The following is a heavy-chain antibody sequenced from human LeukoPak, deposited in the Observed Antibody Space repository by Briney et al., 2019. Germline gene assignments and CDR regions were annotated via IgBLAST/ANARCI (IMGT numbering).Heavy chain of an antibody. D-gene: IGHD3-22*01. Sequence: SETLSLTCTVSGGYISSSTYFWGWIRQPPGKGLEWIGNIFYGGKTSYNPSLKSRVTISIDTSKDQFSLELTSMTAADTAVYYCARTRGTSYYYDSSGRPRPNLFHPWGQGTLVTVSS. CDR3: ARTRGTSYYYDSSGRPRPNLFHP. CDR1: GGYISSSTYF. V-gene: IGHV4-39*07. J-gene: IGHJ5*02. CDR2: IFYGGKT.